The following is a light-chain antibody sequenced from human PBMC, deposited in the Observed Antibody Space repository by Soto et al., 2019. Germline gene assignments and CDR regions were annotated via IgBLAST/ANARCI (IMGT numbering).Light chain of an antibody. CDR3: QQSYSTPYT. CDR2: ASS. J-gene: IGKJ2*01. CDR1: QSISSY. V-gene: IGKV1-39*01. Sequence: DFPMTQSPSSLSASVGDRVTITCRASQSISSYLNWYQQKPGKAPKLLIYASSSLQSGVPSRFSGSGSGTDFTLTISSLQPEEFATYYCQQSYSTPYTFGQGTKRESK.